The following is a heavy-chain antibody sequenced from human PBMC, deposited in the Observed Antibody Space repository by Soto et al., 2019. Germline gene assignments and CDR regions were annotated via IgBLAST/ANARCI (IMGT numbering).Heavy chain of an antibody. CDR3: AKGGRRWVVTCEFEG. D-gene: IGHD3-16*01. Sequence: VQLVESGGGVVQPGRSLRLSCAASGFTFSDYAMHWVRQAPGKGLEWVAVVSHDGRNTHYADSVKGRFTISGDSSKDTVSLEMTSWRAEDTAVLYCAKGGRRWVVTCEFEGWGEGALGSVCS. CDR2: VSHDGRNT. CDR1: GFTFSDYA. V-gene: IGHV3-30*18. J-gene: IGHJ1*01.